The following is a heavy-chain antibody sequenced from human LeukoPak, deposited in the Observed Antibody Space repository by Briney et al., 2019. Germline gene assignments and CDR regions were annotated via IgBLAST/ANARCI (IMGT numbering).Heavy chain of an antibody. D-gene: IGHD3-3*01. V-gene: IGHV3-30-3*01. Sequence: GGSLRLSRAASGFTFSSYAMHWVRQAPGKGLEWVAVISYGGSNKYYADSVKGRFTISRDNSKNTLYLQMNSLRAEDTAVYYCAKDGTIFGVARGEKNWFDPWGQGTLVTVSS. J-gene: IGHJ5*02. CDR3: AKDGTIFGVARGEKNWFDP. CDR2: ISYGGSNK. CDR1: GFTFSSYA.